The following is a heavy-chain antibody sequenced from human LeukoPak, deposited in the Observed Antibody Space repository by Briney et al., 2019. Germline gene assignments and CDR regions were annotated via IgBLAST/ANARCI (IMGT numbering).Heavy chain of an antibody. J-gene: IGHJ6*03. CDR2: ISASGDST. CDR1: GFTFSSYG. CDR3: AKVFSELRYYYYMDV. D-gene: IGHD1-26*01. Sequence: GGSLRLSCAASGFTFSSYGMSWVRQAPGKGPEWVSTISASGDSTYYADSVKGRFTVSRDNSKNTLYLQMNSLRAEDTAVYYCAKVFSELRYYYYMDVWGKGTTVTISS. V-gene: IGHV3-23*01.